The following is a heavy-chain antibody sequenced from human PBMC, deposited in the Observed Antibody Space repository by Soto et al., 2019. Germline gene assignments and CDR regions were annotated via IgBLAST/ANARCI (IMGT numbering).Heavy chain of an antibody. V-gene: IGHV3-23*01. CDR2: ISGSGGST. CDR3: AKGGHYDSNPTSETLGDFAYYYYYYGMDV. Sequence: GGSLRLSCAASGFTFSSYAMSWVRQAPGKGLEWVSAISGSGGSTYYADSVKGRFTISRDNSKNTLYLQMNSLRAEDTAVYYCAKGGHYDSNPTSETLGDFAYYYYYYGMDVWGQGTTVTVSS. D-gene: IGHD3-22*01. CDR1: GFTFSSYA. J-gene: IGHJ6*02.